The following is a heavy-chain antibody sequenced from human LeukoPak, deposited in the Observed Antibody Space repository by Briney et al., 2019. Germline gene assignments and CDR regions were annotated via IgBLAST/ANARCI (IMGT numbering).Heavy chain of an antibody. CDR1: GGTFSSYA. Sequence: GASVKVSCKASGGTFSSYAISWVRQAPGQGLEWMGGIIPIFGTANYAQKFQGRVTITADKSTSTAYMELSSLRSEDTAVYYCAREYSSSSGIYFDYWGQGTLVTVSS. CDR2: IIPIFGTA. V-gene: IGHV1-69*06. D-gene: IGHD6-6*01. J-gene: IGHJ4*02. CDR3: AREYSSSSGIYFDY.